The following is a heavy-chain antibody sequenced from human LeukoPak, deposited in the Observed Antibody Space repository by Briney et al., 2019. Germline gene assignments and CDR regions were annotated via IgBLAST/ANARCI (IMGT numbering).Heavy chain of an antibody. J-gene: IGHJ5*02. V-gene: IGHV3-74*01. CDR1: EFTLSRYW. D-gene: IGHD3-10*01. CDR3: AKDLVRDLWFGES. CDR2: INSDGSST. Sequence: GGSLRLSCAASEFTLSRYWMHWVRQAPGKGLVWVSRINSDGSSTNYADSVKGRFTISRDNSKNTLYLQMNSLRVEDTALYFWAKDLVRDLWFGESWGQGTLVTVSS.